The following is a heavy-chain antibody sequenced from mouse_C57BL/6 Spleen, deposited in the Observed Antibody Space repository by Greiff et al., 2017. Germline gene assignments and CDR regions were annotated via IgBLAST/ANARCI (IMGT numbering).Heavy chain of an antibody. V-gene: IGHV5-6*01. D-gene: IGHD3-2*02. CDR1: GFTFSSYG. Sequence: EVQVVESGGDLVKPGGSLKLSCAASGFTFSSYGMSWVRQTPDKRLEWVATISSGGSYTYYPDSVKGRFTISRDNAKNTLYLQMSSLKSEDTAMYYCARHGDSSGSWFAYWGQGTLVTVSA. CDR3: ARHGDSSGSWFAY. J-gene: IGHJ3*01. CDR2: ISSGGSYT.